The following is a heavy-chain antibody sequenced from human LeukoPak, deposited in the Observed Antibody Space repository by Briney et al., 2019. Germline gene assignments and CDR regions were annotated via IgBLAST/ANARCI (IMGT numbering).Heavy chain of an antibody. Sequence: SETLSLTCTVSGGSISRGGYYWSWIRQHPGKGLEWIGYIYYSGSTYYNPSLKSRVTISVDTSKSQFSLKLSSVTAADTAVYYCARDGYYGSGSGSGYFDYWGQGTLVTVSS. J-gene: IGHJ4*02. CDR2: IYYSGST. V-gene: IGHV4-31*03. CDR3: ARDGYYGSGSGSGYFDY. CDR1: GGSISRGGYY. D-gene: IGHD3-10*01.